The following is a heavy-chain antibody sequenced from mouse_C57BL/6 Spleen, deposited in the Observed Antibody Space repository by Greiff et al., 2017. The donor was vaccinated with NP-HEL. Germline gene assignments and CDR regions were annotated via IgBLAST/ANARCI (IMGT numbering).Heavy chain of an antibody. V-gene: IGHV1-54*01. CDR1: GYAFTNSL. Sequence: QVQLQQSGAELVRPGTSVKVSCKVSGYAFTNSLIEWVKQRPGQGREWIGVINLGSGGTNYNEKSQGKATLTADNPSSTAYMQLSSLASEDSAGYFRAGWALGYAYWGQGTLVTVSA. CDR3: AGWALGYAY. J-gene: IGHJ3*01. D-gene: IGHD1-1*02. CDR2: INLGSGGT.